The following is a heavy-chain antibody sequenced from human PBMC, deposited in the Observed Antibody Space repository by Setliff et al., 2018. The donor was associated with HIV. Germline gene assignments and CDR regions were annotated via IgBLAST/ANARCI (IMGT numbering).Heavy chain of an antibody. V-gene: IGHV4-39*07. Sequence: SETLSLTCIVSHGSITSTSYYWGWVRQSPGRGLEWIGSIYYSGRTYYNPSLKSRVTMSVDTSKNQFSLKLSSVTAADTAVYYCASTYYYDSLHFHHWGQGTLVTVSS. CDR3: ASTYYYDSLHFHH. J-gene: IGHJ1*01. CDR2: IYYSGRT. D-gene: IGHD3-22*01. CDR1: HGSITSTSYY.